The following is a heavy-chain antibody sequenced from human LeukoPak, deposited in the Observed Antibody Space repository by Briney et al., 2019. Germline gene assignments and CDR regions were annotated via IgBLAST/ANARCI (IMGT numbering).Heavy chain of an antibody. CDR3: ARDLVLLWFGELMWSFDY. Sequence: GGSLRLSCAASGFTFSSYSMSWVRQAPGKGLEWVSIISGSGGTTYYADSVKGRFTISRDNSKNTLYLQMNSLRAEDTAVYYCARDLVLLWFGELMWSFDYWGQGTLVTVSS. D-gene: IGHD3-10*01. J-gene: IGHJ4*02. CDR1: GFTFSSYS. V-gene: IGHV3-23*01. CDR2: ISGSGGTT.